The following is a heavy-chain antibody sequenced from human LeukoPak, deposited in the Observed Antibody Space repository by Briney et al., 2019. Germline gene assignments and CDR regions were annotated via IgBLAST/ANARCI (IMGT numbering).Heavy chain of an antibody. Sequence: SETLSLTCTVSGGSFTTHYWHWFRQPAGKGLEWIGRIYSCGSTNYKSSLKSRVIMSIDTSKRQLSLKLSSVTAADTAIYYCARDIGLDYSSSSFASDIWGPGTLVIVSS. CDR2: IYSCGST. CDR1: GGSFTTHY. CDR3: ARDIGLDYSSSSFASDI. V-gene: IGHV4-4*07. D-gene: IGHD6-6*01. J-gene: IGHJ3*02.